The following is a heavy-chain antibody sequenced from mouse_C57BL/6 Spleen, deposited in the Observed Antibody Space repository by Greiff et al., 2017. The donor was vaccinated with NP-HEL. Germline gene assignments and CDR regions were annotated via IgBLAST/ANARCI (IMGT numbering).Heavy chain of an antibody. CDR2: INYDGSST. V-gene: IGHV5-16*01. CDR3: AREGGYYGSSFYFDY. J-gene: IGHJ2*01. D-gene: IGHD1-1*01. CDR1: GFTFSDYY. Sequence: EVKLVESEGGLVQPGRSMKLSCTASGFTFSDYYMAWVRQVPEKGLEWVANINYDGSSTYYLDSLKSRFIISRDNAKNILYLQMSSLKSEDTATYYCAREGGYYGSSFYFDYWGQGTTLTVSS.